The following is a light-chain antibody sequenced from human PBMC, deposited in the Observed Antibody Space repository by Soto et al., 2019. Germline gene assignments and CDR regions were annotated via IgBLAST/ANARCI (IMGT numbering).Light chain of an antibody. CDR2: GAS. Sequence: EIVLTQSPGTVSLSPGERATLSCRASQSVSSRNLAWYRQKPGQAPSLLIFGASNRATGIPDRFSGSGSGTDFTLTISRLEPEDCAVYYCLRYGDSPPAYTFGQGTKLVIK. V-gene: IGKV3-20*01. CDR1: QSVSSRN. J-gene: IGKJ2*01. CDR3: LRYGDSPPAYT.